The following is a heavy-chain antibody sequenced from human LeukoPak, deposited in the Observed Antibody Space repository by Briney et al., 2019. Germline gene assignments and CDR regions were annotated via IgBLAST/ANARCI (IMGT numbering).Heavy chain of an antibody. J-gene: IGHJ4*02. CDR1: GYTFTSYD. CDR2: MNPNSGNT. D-gene: IGHD2-2*02. CDR3: ARGRYGSSTSCYNY. V-gene: IGHV1-8*01. Sequence: ASVKLSCTASGYTFTSYDINWVRQATGQGLEWMGWMNPNSGNTGYAQKFQGRVTMTRNTSISTAYMELSSLRSEGTAVYYCARGRYGSSTSCYNYWGQGTLVTVSS.